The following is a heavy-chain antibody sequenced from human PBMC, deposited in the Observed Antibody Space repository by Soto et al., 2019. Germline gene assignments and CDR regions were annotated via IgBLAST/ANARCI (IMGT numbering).Heavy chain of an antibody. CDR1: GFTFSSYS. V-gene: IGHV3-21*01. Sequence: GGSLRLSCAASGFTFSSYSMNWVRQAPGKGLEWVSSISSSSSYIYYADSVKGRFTISRDNAKNSLYLQMNSLRAEDTAVYYCARNWPPTEPDWSFDLWGGAPLVTVPS. CDR2: ISSSSSYI. J-gene: IGHJ2*01. CDR3: ARNWPPTEPDWSFDL.